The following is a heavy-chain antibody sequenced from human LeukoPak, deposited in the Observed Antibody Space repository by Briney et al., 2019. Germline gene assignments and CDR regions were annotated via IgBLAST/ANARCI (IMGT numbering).Heavy chain of an antibody. V-gene: IGHV4-61*01. CDR3: ARAVIYSNYGYYYYYGMDV. J-gene: IGHJ6*02. Sequence: PPETLSLTCTVSGGSVSSGSYYWSWIRQPPGKGLEWIGYIYYSGSTNYNPSLKSRVTISVDTSKNQFSLKLSSVTAADTAVYYCARAVIYSNYGYYYYYGMDVWGQGTTVTVSS. CDR1: GGSVSSGSYY. D-gene: IGHD4-11*01. CDR2: IYYSGST.